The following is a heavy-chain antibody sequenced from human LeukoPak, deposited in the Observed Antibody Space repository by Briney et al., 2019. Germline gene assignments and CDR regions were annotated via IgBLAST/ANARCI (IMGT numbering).Heavy chain of an antibody. CDR2: IYYSGST. D-gene: IGHD2-8*01. V-gene: IGHV4-39*01. Sequence: SETLSLTCTVSGASISSNSYYWGWIRQPPGRGLEWIGSIYYSGSTYYNPSLKSRVTISVDTSKNQFSLKLSSVTAADTAVYYCARNVIMKRHLDYWGQGTLVTVSS. J-gene: IGHJ4*02. CDR1: GASISSNSYY. CDR3: ARNVIMKRHLDY.